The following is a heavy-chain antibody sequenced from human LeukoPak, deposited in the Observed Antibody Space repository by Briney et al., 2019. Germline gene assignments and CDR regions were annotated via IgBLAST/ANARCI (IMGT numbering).Heavy chain of an antibody. V-gene: IGHV5-10-1*01. Sequence: GESLKISCKGSGYSFTSYWISWVRQMPGKGLEWMGRIDPSDSYTNYSPSFQGHVTISADKSISTAYLQWSSLKASDTAMYYCARSMVAGYSSGWYLRDYYYYGMDVWGKGTTVTVSS. J-gene: IGHJ6*04. CDR3: ARSMVAGYSSGWYLRDYYYYGMDV. D-gene: IGHD6-19*01. CDR2: IDPSDSYT. CDR1: GYSFTSYW.